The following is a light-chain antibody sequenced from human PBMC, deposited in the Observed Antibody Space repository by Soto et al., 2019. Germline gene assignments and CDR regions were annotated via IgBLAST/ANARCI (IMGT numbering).Light chain of an antibody. Sequence: SYELTQPPSVSVAPGKTARITCGGNNIGSKSVHWYQQKPGQAPVLVIYYDSDRPSGIPERFSGSNSGNTATLTISRVEAADESGYYCQVWDRSSDHYVFGTGTKLTVL. CDR2: YDS. J-gene: IGLJ1*01. V-gene: IGLV3-21*04. CDR1: NIGSKS. CDR3: QVWDRSSDHYV.